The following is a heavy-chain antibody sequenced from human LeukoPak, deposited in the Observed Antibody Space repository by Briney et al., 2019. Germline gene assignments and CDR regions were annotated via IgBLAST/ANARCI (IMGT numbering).Heavy chain of an antibody. CDR3: ARNPLQYFDWLLSGVDALDF. CDR2: MNPNTGNT. Sequence: VSVKVSCKASGYTFTDHDINWVRQATGQGLEWMGWMNPNTGNTGYAQKFQGRVTMTRDTSENTAYMELSGLRSEDTAVYYCARNPLQYFDWLLSGVDALDFWGQGTVVIVSS. CDR1: GYTFTDHD. D-gene: IGHD3-9*01. J-gene: IGHJ3*01. V-gene: IGHV1-8*01.